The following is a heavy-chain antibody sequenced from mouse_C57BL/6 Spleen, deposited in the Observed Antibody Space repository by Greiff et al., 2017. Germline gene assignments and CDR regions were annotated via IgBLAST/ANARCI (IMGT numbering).Heavy chain of an antibody. D-gene: IGHD1-1*01. CDR1: GFNIKDDY. V-gene: IGHV14-4*01. Sequence: EVKLQQSGAELVRPGASVKLSCTASGFNIKDDYMHWVKQRPEQGLEWIGWIDPENGDTEYASKFQGKATITADTSSNTAYLQLSSLTSEDTAVYYCTAYYGSSYLVVWGTGTTVTVSS. J-gene: IGHJ1*03. CDR3: TAYYGSSYLVV. CDR2: IDPENGDT.